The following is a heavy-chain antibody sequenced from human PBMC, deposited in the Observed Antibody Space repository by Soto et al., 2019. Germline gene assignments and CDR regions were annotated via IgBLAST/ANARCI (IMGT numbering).Heavy chain of an antibody. CDR2: ISASGGST. D-gene: IGHD3-16*01. Sequence: EVQLLESGGGLEQPGGSLRLSCAASGFTFDSFAMTWVRQAPGKGLEWVSAISASGGSTFYADSVKGRFTISRDSSKNTLYLQMNSLRAEYTAVYYCARGAVMPDSWGQGTLFTVSS. J-gene: IGHJ4*02. V-gene: IGHV3-23*01. CDR3: ARGAVMPDS. CDR1: GFTFDSFA.